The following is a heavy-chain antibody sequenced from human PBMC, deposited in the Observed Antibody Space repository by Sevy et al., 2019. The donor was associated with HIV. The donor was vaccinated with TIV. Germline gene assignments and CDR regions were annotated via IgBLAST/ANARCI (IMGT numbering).Heavy chain of an antibody. CDR3: ARISENYYYGMDV. V-gene: IGHV3-53*01. CDR1: GFTVSRNY. Sequence: GGSLRLSCAASGFTVSRNYMSWVRQAPGKGLEWVSLIYSGGSTNYADSVKGRFTISRDNSKNTLYFQMNSLRAEDTAFYYCARISENYYYGMDVWGQGTTVTVSS. J-gene: IGHJ6*02. CDR2: IYSGGST.